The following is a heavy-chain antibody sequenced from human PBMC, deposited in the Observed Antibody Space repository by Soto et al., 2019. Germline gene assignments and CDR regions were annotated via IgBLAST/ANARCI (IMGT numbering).Heavy chain of an antibody. CDR3: ARASLDFWSGYRNWFDP. Sequence: SETLSLTCAVSGGSFRGFYWTWIRQSPGKGLEWIGEIYHSGSTNYNPSLKSRVTISVDKSKNQFSLKLSSVTAADTAVYYCARASLDFWSGYRNWFDPWGQGTLVTVSS. V-gene: IGHV4-34*01. D-gene: IGHD3-3*01. CDR1: GGSFRGFY. CDR2: IYHSGST. J-gene: IGHJ5*02.